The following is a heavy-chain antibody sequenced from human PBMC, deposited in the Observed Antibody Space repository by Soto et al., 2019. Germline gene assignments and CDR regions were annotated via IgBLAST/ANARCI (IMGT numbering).Heavy chain of an antibody. D-gene: IGHD2-15*01. CDR3: EVVAVVDAFDI. Sequence: GGSLRLSCAASGFTFSSYSMNWVRQAPGKGLEWVSYISSSSSTIYYADSVKGRFTISRDNAKNSLYLQMNSLRAEDTAVYYCEVVAVVDAFDIWGQGTMVTVSS. J-gene: IGHJ3*02. CDR2: ISSSSSTI. V-gene: IGHV3-48*01. CDR1: GFTFSSYS.